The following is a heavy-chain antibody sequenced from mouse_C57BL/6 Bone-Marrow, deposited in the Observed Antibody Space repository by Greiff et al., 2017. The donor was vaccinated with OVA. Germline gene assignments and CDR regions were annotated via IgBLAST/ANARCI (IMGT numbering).Heavy chain of an antibody. CDR3: VYDGYYRGYFDV. D-gene: IGHD2-3*01. CDR2: INPGSGGT. Sequence: QVQLQQSGAELVRPGTSVKVSCKASGYAFTNYLIEWVKQRPGQGLEWIGVINPGSGGTNYNEKFKGKATLTADKSSSTAYMQLSSLTSEDSAVYFCVYDGYYRGYFDVGGTGTTVTVSS. CDR1: GYAFTNYL. J-gene: IGHJ1*03. V-gene: IGHV1-54*01.